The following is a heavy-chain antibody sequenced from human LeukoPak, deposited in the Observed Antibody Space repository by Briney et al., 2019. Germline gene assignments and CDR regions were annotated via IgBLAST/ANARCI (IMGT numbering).Heavy chain of an antibody. D-gene: IGHD1-26*01. CDR3: ARRRYSGSSQHFDY. J-gene: IGHJ4*02. CDR1: GFTFSSYA. Sequence: GGSLRLSCAASGFTFSSYAMSWVRQAPGKGLEWVANIKQDGSEKYYVDSVKGRFTISRDNAKNSLYLQMNSLRAEDTAVYYCARRRYSGSSQHFDYWGQGTLVTVSS. V-gene: IGHV3-7*01. CDR2: IKQDGSEK.